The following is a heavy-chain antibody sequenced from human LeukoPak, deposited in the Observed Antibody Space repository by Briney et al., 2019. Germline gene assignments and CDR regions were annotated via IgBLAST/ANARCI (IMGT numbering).Heavy chain of an antibody. CDR2: ISWNSVNV. V-gene: IGHV3-9*01. J-gene: IGHJ4*02. Sequence: PGGSLRLSCAASGLSFDDFAMHWVRQAPGRGLECVSGISWNSVNVGYADSVKGRFTISRDNAKNSLYLQMNSLRADDTALYYCANWRPGKHLEDWGQGTLITVSS. CDR3: ANWRPGKHLED. D-gene: IGHD1-1*01. CDR1: GLSFDDFA.